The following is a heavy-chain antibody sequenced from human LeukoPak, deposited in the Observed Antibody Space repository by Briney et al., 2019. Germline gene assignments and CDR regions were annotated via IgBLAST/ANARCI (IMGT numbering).Heavy chain of an antibody. CDR2: IIPIFGTA. J-gene: IGHJ3*02. V-gene: IGHV1-69*13. CDR1: GGTFSSYA. CDR3: ARYSRGSGSYYSPNAFDI. D-gene: IGHD3-10*01. Sequence: SVKVSCKASGGTFSSYAISWVRQAPGQGLEWMGGIIPIFGTANYAQKFQGRVTITADESTSTAYMELSSLRPEDTAVYYCARYSRGSGSYYSPNAFDIWGQGTMVTVSS.